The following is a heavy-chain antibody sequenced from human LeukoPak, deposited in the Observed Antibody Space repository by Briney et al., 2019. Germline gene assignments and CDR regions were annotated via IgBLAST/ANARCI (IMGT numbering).Heavy chain of an antibody. CDR2: ISSSSSYI. Sequence: PGGSLRLSCAASGFTFSSYSMNWVRQAPGKGLEWVSSISSSSSYIYYADSVKGRFTISRDNAKNSLYLQMNSLRAEDTAVYYCAKDTSASVDIVATHYGMDVWGQGTTVTVSS. J-gene: IGHJ6*02. V-gene: IGHV3-21*01. CDR3: AKDTSASVDIVATHYGMDV. CDR1: GFTFSSYS. D-gene: IGHD5-12*01.